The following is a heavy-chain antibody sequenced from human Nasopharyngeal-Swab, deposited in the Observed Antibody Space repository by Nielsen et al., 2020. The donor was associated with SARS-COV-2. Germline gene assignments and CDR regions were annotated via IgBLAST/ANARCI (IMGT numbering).Heavy chain of an antibody. D-gene: IGHD3-3*01. V-gene: IGHV3-23*01. Sequence: SRAASGFPFSTYAMSWVRQAPGKGLEWVSTISGSGGSTYYADSVKGRFTISRDNSKNTLYLQMNSLRAEDTAVYYCAKSAVRANYDFWSGYWDYWGQGTLVTVSS. CDR2: ISGSGGST. CDR3: AKSAVRANYDFWSGYWDY. CDR1: GFPFSTYA. J-gene: IGHJ4*02.